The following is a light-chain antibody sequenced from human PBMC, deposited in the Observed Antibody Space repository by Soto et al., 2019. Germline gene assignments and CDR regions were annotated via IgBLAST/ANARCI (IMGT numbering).Light chain of an antibody. CDR1: SSNIGAGYD. Sequence: QSVLTKPPSVSGAPGQRVTISCTGSSSNIGAGYDVHWYRQLPGTAPKLLIYGNSNRPSGVPDRFSGSKSGTSASLAITGLQAKDEADYYCQSYDSSLSGVVFGGGTKVTVL. V-gene: IGLV1-40*01. CDR3: QSYDSSLSGVV. CDR2: GNS. J-gene: IGLJ2*01.